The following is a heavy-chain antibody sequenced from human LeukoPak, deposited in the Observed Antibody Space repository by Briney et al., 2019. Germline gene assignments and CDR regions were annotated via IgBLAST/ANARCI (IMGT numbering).Heavy chain of an antibody. D-gene: IGHD3-10*01. CDR2: IYPGDSDT. J-gene: IGHJ4*02. V-gene: IGHV5-51*01. CDR3: ARYSIPSPNYYGSGSYWG. CDR1: GYSFTSYW. Sequence: GESLKISCKGSGYSFTSYWIGWVRQMPGKGLEWMGIIYPGDSDTRYSPSFQGQVTISADKSISTAYLQWSSLKASDTAMYYCARYSIPSPNYYGSGSYWGWGQGTLVTVSS.